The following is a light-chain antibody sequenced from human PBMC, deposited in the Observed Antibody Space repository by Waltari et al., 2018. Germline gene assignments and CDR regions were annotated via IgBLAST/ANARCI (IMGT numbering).Light chain of an antibody. CDR2: DVN. J-gene: IGLJ1*01. CDR1: TRDVRYYYY. Sequence: QSALTQPASVSGSPGQSITISCTGTTRDVRYYYYVSWYQQPPLPAPNPMLYDVNNRPSGVSNRFSGSKSGNTASLTISGLQAEDEADYYCSSYTSSNTYVFGTGTKVTVL. CDR3: SSYTSSNTYV. V-gene: IGLV2-14*03.